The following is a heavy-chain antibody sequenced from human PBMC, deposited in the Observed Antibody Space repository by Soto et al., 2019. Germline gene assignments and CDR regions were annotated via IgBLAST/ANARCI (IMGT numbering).Heavy chain of an antibody. CDR3: ASERGYSGHGLFDY. CDR1: GFTSSSYA. CDR2: ISYDGSNK. J-gene: IGHJ4*02. V-gene: IGHV3-30-3*01. D-gene: IGHD5-12*01. Sequence: GGSLRLSCAASGFTSSSYAMHWVRQAPGKGLEWVAVISYDGSNKYYADSVKGRFTISRDNSKNTLYLQMNSLRAEDTAVYYCASERGYSGHGLFDYWGQGTLVTVSS.